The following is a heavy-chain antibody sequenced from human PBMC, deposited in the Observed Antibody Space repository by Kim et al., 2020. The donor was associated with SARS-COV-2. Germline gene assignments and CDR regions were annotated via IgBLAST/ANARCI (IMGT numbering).Heavy chain of an antibody. CDR1: GVSIRNSY. CDR2: TFYSGST. V-gene: IGHV4-59*01. J-gene: IGHJ4*02. CDR3: AGRSAVPGFDY. Sequence: SETLSLNCNVSGVSIRNSYWSWIRQPPGKGLEWLGSTFYSGSTNYSPSLKSRVTISIDLSKSHSSLRLNSVTAADTAVYFCAGRSAVPGFDYWGQGAPVTVSS.